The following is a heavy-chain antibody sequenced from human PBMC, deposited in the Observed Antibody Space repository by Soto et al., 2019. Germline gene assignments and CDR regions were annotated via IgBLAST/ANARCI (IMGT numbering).Heavy chain of an antibody. J-gene: IGHJ6*02. CDR1: GGSFSGYY. CDR3: ARVTGRYYYGMDV. Sequence: QVQLQQWGAELLKPSETLSLTCAVYGGSFSGYYWSWIRQPPGKGLEWIGEINHSGSTNYNPSLKSRVTISVDTSKNQFSLKLSSVTAADTAVYYCARVTGRYYYGMDVWGQGTTVTVSS. V-gene: IGHV4-34*01. CDR2: INHSGST.